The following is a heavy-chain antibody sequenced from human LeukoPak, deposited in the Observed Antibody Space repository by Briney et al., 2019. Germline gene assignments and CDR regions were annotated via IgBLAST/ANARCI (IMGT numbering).Heavy chain of an antibody. V-gene: IGHV3-64*01. CDR1: GFTFSSYA. CDR2: ISSNGGGT. D-gene: IGHD6-6*01. J-gene: IGHJ5*02. Sequence: PGGSLRLSCAASGFTFSSYAMHWVRQGPGKGLEYVSAISSNGGGTYYANSVKGRFTISRDNSRNTLYLQMGSLRAEDMAVYYCARSIAARLYWFDPWGQGTLVTVSS. CDR3: ARSIAARLYWFDP.